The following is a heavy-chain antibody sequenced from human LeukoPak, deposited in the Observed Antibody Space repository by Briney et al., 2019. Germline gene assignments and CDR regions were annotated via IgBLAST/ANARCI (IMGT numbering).Heavy chain of an antibody. CDR3: ARAPQQQLVLFEYYFDY. V-gene: IGHV1-2*02. Sequence: ASVKVSCKTSGYTFSGYYMHWVRQAPGQGLEWMGWINPNSGGTNYAQKFRGRVTMTRDTSLSTAYMELSRLRSDDTAVYYCARAPQQQLVLFEYYFDYWGQGTLVTVSS. CDR1: GYTFSGYY. CDR2: INPNSGGT. D-gene: IGHD6-13*01. J-gene: IGHJ4*02.